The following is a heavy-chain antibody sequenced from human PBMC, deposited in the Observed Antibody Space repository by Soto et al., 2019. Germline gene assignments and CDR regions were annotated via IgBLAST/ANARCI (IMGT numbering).Heavy chain of an antibody. CDR1: GFTFSNYG. CDR2: ISYDGSNK. Sequence: GGSLRLSCAASGFTFSNYGMHWVRQGPGKGLEWVAVISYDGSNKYYADSVKGRFTISRDNSKNTLYLQMNSLRAEDTAVYYCAKAEVAGSGLFDYWGQGTLVTAPQ. CDR3: AKAEVAGSGLFDY. D-gene: IGHD5-12*01. J-gene: IGHJ4*02. V-gene: IGHV3-30*18.